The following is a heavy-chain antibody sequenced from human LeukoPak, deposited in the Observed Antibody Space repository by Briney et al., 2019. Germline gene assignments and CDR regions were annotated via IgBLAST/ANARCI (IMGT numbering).Heavy chain of an antibody. Sequence: SETLSLTCTVSGGSVSSDYWSWIRQPPGEGLEWIAYIHNSGSTNYNPSLKSRATIAVDTSKNQFSLKLSSVTAADTAMYYCVRDWEGFNFDIWGQGTVVTVSS. J-gene: IGHJ3*02. D-gene: IGHD1-26*01. CDR1: GGSVSSDY. V-gene: IGHV4-59*02. CDR2: IHNSGST. CDR3: VRDWEGFNFDI.